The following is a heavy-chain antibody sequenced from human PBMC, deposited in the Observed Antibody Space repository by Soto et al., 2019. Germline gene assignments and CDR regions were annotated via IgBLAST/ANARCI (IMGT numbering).Heavy chain of an antibody. CDR1: GGSISSGGYY. J-gene: IGHJ5*02. Sequence: QVQLQESGPGLVKPSQTLSLTCTVSGGSISSGGYYWSWIRQHPGKGLEWIGYIYYSGSTYYNPSLKSRVTLSVDTSKNQFSLKLSSVTAADTAVYYCARDIAARPQNWFDPWGQGPLVTVSS. CDR2: IYYSGST. V-gene: IGHV4-31*03. CDR3: ARDIAARPQNWFDP. D-gene: IGHD6-6*01.